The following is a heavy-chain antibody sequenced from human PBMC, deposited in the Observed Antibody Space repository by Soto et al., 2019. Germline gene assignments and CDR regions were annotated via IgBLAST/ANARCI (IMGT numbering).Heavy chain of an antibody. J-gene: IGHJ4*02. D-gene: IGHD4-17*01. CDR3: ARSFGDYA. V-gene: IGHV3-23*01. Sequence: EVQLLESGGDLVQPGGSPRLSCAASGLTFSSYAMTWVRQAPGKGLEWVSTISGSGDSTYYADSVKGRFTISRDNSKNTLYLQTSSLSAEDTAIYYCARSFGDYAWGQGTLVTVSS. CDR2: ISGSGDST. CDR1: GLTFSSYA.